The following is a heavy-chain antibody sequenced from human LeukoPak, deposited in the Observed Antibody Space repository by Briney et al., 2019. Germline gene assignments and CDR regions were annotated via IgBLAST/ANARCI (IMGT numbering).Heavy chain of an antibody. CDR2: INNDCGT. V-gene: IGHV3-74*03. CDR1: GFTLSSYW. CDR3: ARSGWPYYFDY. D-gene: IGHD2-15*01. J-gene: IGHJ4*02. Sequence: GGSLRLSCAASGFTLSSYWMHWVRQDPGKGLVWVSRINNDCGTTYADPVKGRFTISRDNAKDTLYLQMNSLRVEDTAIYYCARSGWPYYFDYWGQGTLVSVSS.